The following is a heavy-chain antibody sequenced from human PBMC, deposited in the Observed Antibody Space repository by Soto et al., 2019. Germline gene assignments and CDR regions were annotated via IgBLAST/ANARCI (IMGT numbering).Heavy chain of an antibody. CDR2: IIRIFHTP. Sequence: GASVKVSCKASGGTFSSYAFSWGGQAPGQGLEWMGGIIRIFHTPTYAQKFQGRVTITADESTSTAYMKLITLRSDDTYVYYCVHRRDGYNSSFFDYWRQGTLVTVSS. CDR3: VHRRDGYNSSFFDY. V-gene: IGHV1-69*13. CDR1: GGTFSSYA. D-gene: IGHD5-12*01. J-gene: IGHJ4*02.